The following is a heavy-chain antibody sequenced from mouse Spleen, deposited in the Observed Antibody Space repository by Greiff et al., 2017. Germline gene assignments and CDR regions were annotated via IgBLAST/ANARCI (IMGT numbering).Heavy chain of an antibody. CDR3: ARGGDYGNYPFDY. Sequence: EVKLVESGGGLVKLGGSLKLSCAASGFTFSSYAMSWVRQTPEKRLEWVATISSGGGNTYYPDSVKGRFTISRDNAKNTLYLQMSSLKSEDTAMYYCARGGDYGNYPFDYWGQGATLTVSS. CDR2: ISSGGGNT. CDR1: GFTFSSYA. J-gene: IGHJ2*01. D-gene: IGHD2-1*01. V-gene: IGHV5-9*04.